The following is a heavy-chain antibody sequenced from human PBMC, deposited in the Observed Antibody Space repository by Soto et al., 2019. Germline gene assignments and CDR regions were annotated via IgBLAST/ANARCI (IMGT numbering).Heavy chain of an antibody. V-gene: IGHV3-23*01. CDR2: ISGSGGST. D-gene: IGHD2-8*01. Sequence: GGSLRLSCAASGFTFSSYAMSWVRQAPGKGLEWVSAISGSGGSTYYADSVKGRFTISRDNSKNTLYLQMSSLRAEDTAVYYCAKDLGYCTNGVCYTGVYFQHWGQGTLVTVSS. J-gene: IGHJ1*01. CDR3: AKDLGYCTNGVCYTGVYFQH. CDR1: GFTFSSYA.